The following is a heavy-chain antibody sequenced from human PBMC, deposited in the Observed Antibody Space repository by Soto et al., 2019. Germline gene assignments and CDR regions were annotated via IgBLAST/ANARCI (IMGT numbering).Heavy chain of an antibody. CDR3: AKQFGTGWYYFDL. D-gene: IGHD6-19*01. V-gene: IGHV3-30*18. J-gene: IGHJ4*02. CDR2: ISYDGTNK. CDR1: GFTFSTYG. Sequence: QVKLVQSGGGEVQPGRSLRLSCAASGFTFSTYGMHWVRQAPGKGLEWVALISYDGTNKYYGDSVKGRFTISRDNSKNTVYLQMNSLRAEDTAVYYCAKQFGTGWYYFDLWGQGTLVTVSS.